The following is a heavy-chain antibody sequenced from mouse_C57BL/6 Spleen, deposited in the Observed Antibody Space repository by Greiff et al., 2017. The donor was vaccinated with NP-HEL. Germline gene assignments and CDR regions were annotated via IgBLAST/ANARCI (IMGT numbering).Heavy chain of an antibody. CDR3: AGGRGNYWYLDV. Sequence: QVQLQQSGADLAKPGASVKLSCKASGYTFTSYWMHWVNQRPGQGLEWIGYINPSSGYTKYNQKFKDKATLTADKSSSTAYLQLSSLTYEDSAVYYFAGGRGNYWYLDVWGKGTTVTVSS. CDR1: GYTFTSYW. J-gene: IGHJ1*03. CDR2: INPSSGYT. V-gene: IGHV1-7*01. D-gene: IGHD1-1*02.